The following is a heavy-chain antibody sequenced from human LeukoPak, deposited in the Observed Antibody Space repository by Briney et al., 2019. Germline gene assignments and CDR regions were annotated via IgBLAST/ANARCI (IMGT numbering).Heavy chain of an antibody. V-gene: IGHV3-21*01. CDR3: ARGFYYDFWSGLDFDY. CDR1: GFTFSSYS. D-gene: IGHD3-3*01. J-gene: IGHJ4*02. CDR2: ISSSSSYI. Sequence: GGSLRLSYAASGFTFSSYSMMWVRQAAGKGVDGVSSISSSSSYIYYADSVKGRFTISRDNAKNSLYLQMNSLRAEDTAVYYCARGFYYDFWSGLDFDYWGQGTLVTVSS.